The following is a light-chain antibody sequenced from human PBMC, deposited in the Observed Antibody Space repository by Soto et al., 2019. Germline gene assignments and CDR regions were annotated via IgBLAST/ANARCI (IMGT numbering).Light chain of an antibody. CDR2: DAS. J-gene: IGKJ2*01. V-gene: IGKV3-11*01. CDR1: QSVSSQ. CDR3: QHRSNWPPYA. Sequence: EIVLTQSPATLSLSPGERATLSCRTSQSVSSQLAWYQQKRGQAPRLLIYDASNRATGIPARFSGSGSGTDFTLTFNSLEPEDFAVYYCQHRSNWPPYAFGQGTKLEFK.